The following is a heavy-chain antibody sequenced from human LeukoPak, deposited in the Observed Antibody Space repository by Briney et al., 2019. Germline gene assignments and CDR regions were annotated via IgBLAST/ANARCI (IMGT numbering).Heavy chain of an antibody. D-gene: IGHD6-19*01. Sequence: ASVKVSCKASGGTFSSYAMSWVRQAPGQGLEWMRRIIPIFGTANYAQKFQGRVTITTDESTSTAYMELSSLRSEDTAVYYCARSAVAGTVDYRGQGTLVTVSS. CDR3: ARSAVAGTVDY. CDR1: GGTFSSYA. CDR2: IIPIFGTA. V-gene: IGHV1-69*05. J-gene: IGHJ4*02.